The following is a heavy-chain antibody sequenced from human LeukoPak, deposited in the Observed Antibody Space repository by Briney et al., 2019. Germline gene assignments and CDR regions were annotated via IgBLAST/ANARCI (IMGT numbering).Heavy chain of an antibody. J-gene: IGHJ5*02. Sequence: GASVKVSCKASGYTFTSYYMHWVRQAPGQGLEWMGWINPNGGPIYAQKFQGRVTMTRDTSITTAYMEMSGLISDDTAMYFCARGVGSSWLDPWGQGTLVTVSS. D-gene: IGHD1-26*01. V-gene: IGHV1-2*02. CDR3: ARGVGSSWLDP. CDR2: INPNGGP. CDR1: GYTFTSYY.